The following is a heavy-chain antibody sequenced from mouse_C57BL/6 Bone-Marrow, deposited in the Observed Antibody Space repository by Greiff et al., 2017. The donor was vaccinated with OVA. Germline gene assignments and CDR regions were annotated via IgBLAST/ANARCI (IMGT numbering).Heavy chain of an antibody. CDR2: ISNGGGST. CDR1: GFTFSDFY. J-gene: IGHJ4*01. Sequence: VESGGGLVQPGGSLTLSCAASGFTFSDFYMYWIRQTPEKRLEWVAYISNGGGSTYYPDTVKGRFTISRDNAKNTLYLQMSRLKSEDTAMYYCARLDAMDYWGQGTSVTVSS. CDR3: ARLDAMDY. V-gene: IGHV5-12*01.